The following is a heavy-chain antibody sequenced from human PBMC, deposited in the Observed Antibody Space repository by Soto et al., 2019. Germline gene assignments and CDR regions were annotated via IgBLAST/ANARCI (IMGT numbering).Heavy chain of an antibody. J-gene: IGHJ4*02. V-gene: IGHV4-59*01. CDR1: GGSISSYY. CDR3: ARARTTVTTHFDY. CDR2: IYYSGST. Sequence: SETLSLTCTVSGGSISSYYWSWIRQPPGKGLEWIGYIYYSGSTNYNPSLKSRVTISVDTSKNQFSLKLSSVTAADTAVYYCARARTTVTTHFDYWGQGTLVTVS. D-gene: IGHD4-17*01.